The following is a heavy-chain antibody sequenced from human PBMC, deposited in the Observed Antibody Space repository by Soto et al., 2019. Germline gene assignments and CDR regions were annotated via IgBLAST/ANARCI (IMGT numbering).Heavy chain of an antibody. CDR2: ISSSGRTI. V-gene: IGHV3-48*03. Sequence: PGGSLRLSCAASGFTFSSYEMNWVRQAPGKGLEWVSYISSSGRTIYYADSVKGRFTISRDNAENSLFLQMNSLRVEDTAVYYCARSPFLECNWAQGTLVTVSS. CDR1: GFTFSSYE. CDR3: ARSPFLECN. D-gene: IGHD3-3*02. J-gene: IGHJ4*02.